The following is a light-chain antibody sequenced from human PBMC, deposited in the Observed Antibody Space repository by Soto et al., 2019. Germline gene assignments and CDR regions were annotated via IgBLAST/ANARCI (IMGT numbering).Light chain of an antibody. CDR3: QSYDSLSAYV. J-gene: IGLJ1*01. V-gene: IGLV1-40*01. CDR2: GDN. Sequence: QSVLTQPPSVSGAPGQRVAISCTGSSSNIGAEYDVHWYQQLPGTAPKRLIYGDNNRPSGVPDRFSGSKSGTSASLAITGLQPEDEADYYCQSYDSLSAYVFGSGTKVTVL. CDR1: SSNIGAEYD.